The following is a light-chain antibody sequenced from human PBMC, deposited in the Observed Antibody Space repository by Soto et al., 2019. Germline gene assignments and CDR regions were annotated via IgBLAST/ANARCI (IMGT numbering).Light chain of an antibody. CDR1: QSVSSSY. Sequence: EIVLTQSPGTLSLSPGERGTLSRRSSQSVSSSYLGWYQQKPGQAPRLLIYGASSRATGIPDRFSGSGSGTDFTLTISRLEPEDFAVYYCQQYGSSPWTFGQGTKVDIK. CDR2: GAS. CDR3: QQYGSSPWT. V-gene: IGKV3-20*01. J-gene: IGKJ1*01.